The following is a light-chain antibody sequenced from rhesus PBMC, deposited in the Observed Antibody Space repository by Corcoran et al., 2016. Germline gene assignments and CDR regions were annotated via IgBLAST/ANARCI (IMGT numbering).Light chain of an antibody. CDR3: LLYYSCAGF. Sequence: QAVVTQEPSLTVSPEGTVTLTCGSSTGAVTSGNYPHWFQQKPGQAPRGLIYNTHTLHASTPARFSGSLAGGKAALTLSGEQSEDEAEYYCLLYYSCAGFFGGGTRLTVL. CDR2: NTH. V-gene: IGLV7-76*01. CDR1: TGAVTSGNY. J-gene: IGLJ2*01.